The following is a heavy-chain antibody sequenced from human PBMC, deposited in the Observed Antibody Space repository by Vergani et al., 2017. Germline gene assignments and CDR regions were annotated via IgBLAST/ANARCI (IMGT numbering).Heavy chain of an antibody. J-gene: IGHJ3*02. V-gene: IGHV3-23*01. Sequence: EVQLLESGGGLVQPGGSLRLSCAASGFTFSSYAMSWVRQAPGKGLEWVSGISGSGGSTYYADSVKGRFTISRDNSKNTLYLQMNSLRAEDTAVYYCAKDRYSSGYPIDAFDIWGQGTMVTVSS. CDR2: ISGSGGST. CDR1: GFTFSSYA. CDR3: AKDRYSSGYPIDAFDI. D-gene: IGHD3-22*01.